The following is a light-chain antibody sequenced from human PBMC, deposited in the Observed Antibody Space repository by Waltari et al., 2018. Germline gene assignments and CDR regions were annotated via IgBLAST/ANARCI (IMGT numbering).Light chain of an antibody. J-gene: IGKJ1*01. V-gene: IGKV4-1*01. Sequence: DIVLTQSPDTLAVSLGERATINCKSSQSILYTSNNNNYLAWYHQKPGQPPNLLIYLASNRESGVPDRFSGSGSGPDFTLTISSLQAEDVAVYYCQQYFTTMWSFGQGTKVELK. CDR1: QSILYTSNNNNY. CDR3: QQYFTTMWS. CDR2: LAS.